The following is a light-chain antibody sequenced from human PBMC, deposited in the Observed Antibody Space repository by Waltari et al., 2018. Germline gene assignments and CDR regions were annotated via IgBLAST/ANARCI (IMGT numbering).Light chain of an antibody. CDR1: QSVDKS. CDR3: QKYSSSPWT. V-gene: IGKV3-11*01. J-gene: IGKJ1*01. CDR2: GAS. Sequence: VILTKSPATLSLSPGERATLPCRASQSVDKSLAWYQLRPGQAPRLLIYGASSRATGIPDRFSGGGSGTEFTLTISSLEPEDYGVYYCQKYSSSPWTFGPGTKVEIK.